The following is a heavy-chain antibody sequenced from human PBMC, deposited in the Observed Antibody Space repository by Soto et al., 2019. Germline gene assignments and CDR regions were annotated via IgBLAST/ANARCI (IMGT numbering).Heavy chain of an antibody. D-gene: IGHD7-27*01. CDR2: IYYSGST. CDR3: AREPLGIYHYYGMDV. Sequence: QVQLQASGPGLVKPSQTLSLPCTVSGGSISSGDYYWSWIRQPPGKGLEWIGYIYYSGSTYYNPSLKSRVTISVDTSKNQFSLKLSSVTAADTAVYYCAREPLGIYHYYGMDVWGQGTTVTVSS. CDR1: GGSISSGDYY. V-gene: IGHV4-30-4*01. J-gene: IGHJ6*02.